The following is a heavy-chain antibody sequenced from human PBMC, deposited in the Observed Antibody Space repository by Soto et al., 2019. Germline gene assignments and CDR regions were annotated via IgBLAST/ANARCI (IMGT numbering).Heavy chain of an antibody. V-gene: IGHV1-69*13. Sequence: SVKVSCKASGGTFSSYAISWVRQAPGQGLEWMGGIIPIFGTANYAQKFQGRVTITADESTSTAYMELSSLRSEDTAVYYCARDRGYDYVWGSYYGYYFDYWGQGTLVTVSS. CDR3: ARDRGYDYVWGSYYGYYFDY. J-gene: IGHJ4*02. D-gene: IGHD3-16*01. CDR1: GGTFSSYA. CDR2: IIPIFGTA.